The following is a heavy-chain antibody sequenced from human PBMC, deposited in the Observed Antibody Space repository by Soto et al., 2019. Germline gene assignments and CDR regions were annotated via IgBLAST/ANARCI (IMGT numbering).Heavy chain of an antibody. CDR2: VSPENKNA. CDR3: EVTTGY. CDR1: GYTFTEYD. D-gene: IGHD1-1*01. V-gene: IGHV1-8*01. Sequence: ASVKVSCKTSGYTFTEYDINWVRQAPGQGPEYMGWVSPENKNAGYAPQFRGRVSMTTDATISTAYLEVTNLTYEDTAVYYCEVTTGYWGQGTMVTVSS. J-gene: IGHJ4*02.